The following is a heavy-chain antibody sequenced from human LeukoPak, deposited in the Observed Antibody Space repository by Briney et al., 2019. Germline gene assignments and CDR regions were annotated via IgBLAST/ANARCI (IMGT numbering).Heavy chain of an antibody. CDR1: GYTFTSYD. CDR2: MNPNSGNT. CDR3: ATAVYDFWSGYRPLPFDY. D-gene: IGHD3-3*01. V-gene: IGHV1-8*01. J-gene: IGHJ4*02. Sequence: ASVKVSCKASGYTFTSYDINWVRQATGQGLEWMGWMNPNSGNTGYAQKFQGRVTMTEDTSTDTAYMELSSLRSEDTAVYYCATAVYDFWSGYRPLPFDYWGQGTLVTVSS.